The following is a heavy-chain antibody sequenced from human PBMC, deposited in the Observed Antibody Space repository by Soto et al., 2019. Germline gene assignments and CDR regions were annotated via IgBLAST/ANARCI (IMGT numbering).Heavy chain of an antibody. D-gene: IGHD3-3*01. CDR1: GYTFTSYA. Sequence: ASVKVSCKASGYTFTSYAMHWVRQAPGQRLEWMGWINAGNGNTKYSQKFQGRVTITRDTSASTAYMELSSLRSEDTAVYYCARVKSITIFGVVTPPYDYWGQGTLVTVSS. CDR3: ARVKSITIFGVVTPPYDY. J-gene: IGHJ4*02. V-gene: IGHV1-3*01. CDR2: INAGNGNT.